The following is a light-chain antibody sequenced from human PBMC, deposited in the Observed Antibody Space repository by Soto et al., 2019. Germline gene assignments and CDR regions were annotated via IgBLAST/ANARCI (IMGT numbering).Light chain of an antibody. CDR3: CSYTSSSPYV. V-gene: IGLV2-14*03. J-gene: IGLJ1*01. Sequence: QSVLTQPASVSGSPGQSITISCTGTSSDVGAYNYVSWYQQHPGKAPKLMIYDVSNRPSGISNRFSGSKSGNTASLTISGLQAEDEADYYCCSYTSSSPYVFGTGTQLTVL. CDR2: DVS. CDR1: SSDVGAYNY.